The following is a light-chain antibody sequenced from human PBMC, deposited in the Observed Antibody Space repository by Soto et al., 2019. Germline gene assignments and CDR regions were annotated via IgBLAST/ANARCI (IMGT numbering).Light chain of an antibody. J-gene: IGKJ1*01. CDR1: QYVGTR. Sequence: EIVLTQSPATLSSSPGETATLSCRASQYVGTRLAWYQHKPGQAPRLLIYYTSNRATGIPARFSGSGSGTYFTLTISSLAPEDFAIYYCHQRQSWPRTFVQGTKVEIK. V-gene: IGKV3-11*01. CDR3: HQRQSWPRT. CDR2: YTS.